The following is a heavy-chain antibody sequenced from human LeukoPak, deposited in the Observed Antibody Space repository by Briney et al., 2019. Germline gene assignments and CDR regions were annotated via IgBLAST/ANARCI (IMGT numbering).Heavy chain of an antibody. CDR3: AKNNGWFHLAQ. D-gene: IGHD6-19*01. J-gene: IGHJ4*02. CDR2: IKTDGSET. Sequence: GGSLRLSCAVSGFNFRDHWMDWVRQAPGKGLEWVGHIKTDGSETYYVDSLKGRFSISRDNTNNALYLQMNSLRVEDMAVYYCAKNNGWFHLAQWGQGTLVTVSS. CDR1: GFNFRDHW. V-gene: IGHV3-7*03.